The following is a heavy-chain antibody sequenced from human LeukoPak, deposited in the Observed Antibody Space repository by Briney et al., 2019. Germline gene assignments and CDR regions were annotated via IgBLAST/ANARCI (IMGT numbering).Heavy chain of an antibody. J-gene: IGHJ4*02. CDR3: ARARVVVSQRSPGIY. Sequence: ASVKVSCKASGYTFTSYYMHWVRQAPGQGLEWMGIINPSGGSTSYAQKFQGRVTMTRDMSTSTVYMELSSLSSEDTAVYYCARARVVVSQRSPGIYWGQGTLVTVSS. D-gene: IGHD2-2*01. CDR1: GYTFTSYY. CDR2: INPSGGST. V-gene: IGHV1-46*01.